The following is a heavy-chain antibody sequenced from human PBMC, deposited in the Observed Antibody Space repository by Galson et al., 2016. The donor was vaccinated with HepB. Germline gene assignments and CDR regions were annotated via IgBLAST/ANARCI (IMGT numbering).Heavy chain of an antibody. CDR2: ISSDRLTT. J-gene: IGHJ4*02. V-gene: IGHV3-74*03. Sequence: SLRLSCAASGFTFRAYWMHWVRQSPGMGLVWVSRISSDRLTTTYADSVKGRFTISRDNGRNTLYLQMNSLRAEDTGVYYCARDQTRRGPTTFDNWGQGTLVTVSS. CDR3: ARDQTRRGPTTFDN. D-gene: IGHD1-26*01. CDR1: GFTFRAYW.